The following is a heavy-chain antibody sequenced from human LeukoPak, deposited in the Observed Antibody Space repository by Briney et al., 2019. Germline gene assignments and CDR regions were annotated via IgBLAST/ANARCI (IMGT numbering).Heavy chain of an antibody. V-gene: IGHV4-4*07. CDR1: GGSIRNYF. Sequence: PSETLSLTCSVSGGSIRNYFWSWIRQPAGKGLEWIGRIYTSGSTDYNPSLRSRVTMSVDTSRNQFSLKLTPVTAADTAVYYCARESKSYDGSGFYHDYWGQGTLVAVSS. CDR3: ARESKSYDGSGFYHDY. J-gene: IGHJ4*02. D-gene: IGHD3-22*01. CDR2: IYTSGST.